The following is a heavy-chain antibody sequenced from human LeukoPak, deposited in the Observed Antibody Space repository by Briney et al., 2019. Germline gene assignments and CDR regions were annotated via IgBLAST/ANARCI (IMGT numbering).Heavy chain of an antibody. Sequence: GGSLRLSCAASGFTVSSNYMSWVRQAPGKGLEWVSVIYSGGSTYYADSVKGRFTISRDNSKNTLYLQMNSLRAEDTAVYYCAKDQSKYYYDSSGHDYWGQGTLVTVSS. D-gene: IGHD3-22*01. CDR1: GFTVSSNY. J-gene: IGHJ4*02. CDR2: IYSGGST. V-gene: IGHV3-53*01. CDR3: AKDQSKYYYDSSGHDY.